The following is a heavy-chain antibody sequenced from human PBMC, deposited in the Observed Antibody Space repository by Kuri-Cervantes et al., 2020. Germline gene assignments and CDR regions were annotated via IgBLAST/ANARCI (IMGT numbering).Heavy chain of an antibody. D-gene: IGHD7-27*01. J-gene: IGHJ4*02. CDR2: IKKDGSEK. CDR1: GGSVSSSTYY. V-gene: IGHV3-7*04. Sequence: ETLSLTCTVSGGSVSSSTYYWGWIRQPPGKGLEWVANIKKDGSEKYYLDSVKGRFTISRDNAEKSLFLQMNSLRAEDTAIYYCARAWSWGWDYWGQGTLVTVSS. CDR3: ARAWSWGWDY.